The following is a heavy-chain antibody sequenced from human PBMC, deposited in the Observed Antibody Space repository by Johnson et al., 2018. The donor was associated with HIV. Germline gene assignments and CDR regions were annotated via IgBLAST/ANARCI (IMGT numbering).Heavy chain of an antibody. Sequence: QVQLVESGGGVVQPGRSLRLSCAASGFTFSTYGMHWVRQAPGKGLEWVAVTWYDGSNQYYADSVKGRFSISRDNSKNTLYLQMNSLRAEDTAVYYCAKPRQPSDAFDILGQGTMVTVAS. CDR2: TWYDGSNQ. V-gene: IGHV3-33*06. D-gene: IGHD6-13*01. CDR3: AKPRQPSDAFDI. J-gene: IGHJ3*02. CDR1: GFTFSTYG.